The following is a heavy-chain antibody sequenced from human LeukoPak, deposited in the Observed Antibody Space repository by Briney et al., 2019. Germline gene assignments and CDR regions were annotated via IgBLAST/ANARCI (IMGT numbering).Heavy chain of an antibody. CDR2: INPNSGGT. D-gene: IGHD5-24*01. J-gene: IGHJ6*03. V-gene: IGHV1-2*02. CDR1: GYTFTGYY. Sequence: ASVKVSCKASGYTFTGYYMHWVRQAPGQGLEWMGWINPNSGGTNYAQKFQGRVTMTRDTSISTAYMELSRLRSDDTAVYYCAKDRIGVLMATIIRHYYYYMDVWGKGTTVTISS. CDR3: AKDRIGVLMATIIRHYYYYMDV.